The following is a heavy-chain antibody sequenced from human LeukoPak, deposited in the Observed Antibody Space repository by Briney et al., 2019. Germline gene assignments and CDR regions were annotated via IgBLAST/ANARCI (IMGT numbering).Heavy chain of an antibody. CDR3: ARGCSSTSCYGFRRFDP. CDR1: GYTFTSYG. J-gene: IGHJ5*02. CDR2: ISAYNGNT. D-gene: IGHD2-2*01. V-gene: IGHV1-18*01. Sequence: ASVKVSCKASGYTFTSYGISWVRQAPGQGLELMGWISAYNGNTNYVQKLQGRVTMTTDTSTSTAYMELKSLRSDDTAVYYCARGCSSTSCYGFRRFDPWGQGTLVTVSS.